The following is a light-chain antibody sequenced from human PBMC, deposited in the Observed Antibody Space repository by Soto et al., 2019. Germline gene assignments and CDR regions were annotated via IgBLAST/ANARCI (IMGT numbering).Light chain of an antibody. CDR2: GSS. Sequence: EVVLTQSPGTLSLSPGERATLSCRASQSVSNNYFAWYQQKPGQAPRLLIFGSSDRATGIPDRFSGSGSGTDFTLTISRLEPEDFAVYYCQQRSNWPPWTFGQGTKVEIK. CDR3: QQRSNWPPWT. V-gene: IGKV3D-20*02. CDR1: QSVSNNY. J-gene: IGKJ1*01.